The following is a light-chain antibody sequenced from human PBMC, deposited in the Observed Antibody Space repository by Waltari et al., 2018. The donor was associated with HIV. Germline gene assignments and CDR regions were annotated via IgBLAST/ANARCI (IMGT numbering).Light chain of an antibody. CDR1: SSNIGGNT. CDR2: DNN. CDR3: AAWDDSLNGWV. V-gene: IGLV1-44*01. J-gene: IGLJ3*02. Sequence: QSVLTQPPSASGTPGQRVTISCSGSSSNIGGNTINWYQQLPGTAPKLLIFDNNQRPSWVPDRFSGSKSGSSASLAIGGLQSEDEADYCCAAWDDSLNGWVFGGGTKLTVL.